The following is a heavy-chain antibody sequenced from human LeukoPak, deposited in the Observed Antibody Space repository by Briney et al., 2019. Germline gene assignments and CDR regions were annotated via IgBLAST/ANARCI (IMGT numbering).Heavy chain of an antibody. CDR3: AKIRAPAYDF. CDR1: GFTFSSYA. Sequence: GGSLRLSCAASGFTFSSYAMNWVRQAPGKGLEWVSATSGSGSGDSTYYADSVKGRFTISRDNSKNTLYLQMSSLRAEDTAVYYCAKIRAPAYDFWGQGTMVTVSS. V-gene: IGHV3-23*01. CDR2: TSGSGSGDST. D-gene: IGHD3-3*02. J-gene: IGHJ3*01.